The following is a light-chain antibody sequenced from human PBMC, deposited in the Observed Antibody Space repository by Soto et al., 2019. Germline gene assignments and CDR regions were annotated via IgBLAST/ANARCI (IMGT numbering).Light chain of an antibody. V-gene: IGKV3-15*01. CDR2: AIS. Sequence: EIQMTQSPFTLSASLGERVTLSCRASQSVATNLDWYQQKPGQTPSLLIYAISARASGVPGRFSGSGFGTDFTLTISSLQPEDFAVYYCQQYFGRPLTFGEGTKVEIK. CDR3: QQYFGRPLT. J-gene: IGKJ4*01. CDR1: QSVATN.